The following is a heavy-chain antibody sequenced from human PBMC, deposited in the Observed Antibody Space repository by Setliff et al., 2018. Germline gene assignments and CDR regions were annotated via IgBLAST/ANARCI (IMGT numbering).Heavy chain of an antibody. CDR3: ARDRCGGDCADDYLDY. CDR2: INPGNGDT. V-gene: IGHV1-3*01. J-gene: IGHJ4*02. D-gene: IGHD2-21*01. Sequence: ASVKVSCKASGGTFSSYAISWVRQVAGQRLEWMGWINPGNGDTKYSQRFQGRVTFTRDTAAGTAYMELSSLRSEDTSVYFCARDRCGGDCADDYLDYWGQGTLVTVSS. CDR1: GGTFSSYA.